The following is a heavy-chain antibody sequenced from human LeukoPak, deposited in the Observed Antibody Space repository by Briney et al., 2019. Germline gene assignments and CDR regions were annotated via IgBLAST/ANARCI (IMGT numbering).Heavy chain of an antibody. CDR3: ARHGGRY. J-gene: IGHJ4*02. CDR1: GFIFSNYA. CDR2: IGGRDGGT. Sequence: GASLRLSCAASGFIFSNYAMSWVRQAPGKGLEWVSAIGGRDGGTYYADSVKGRFTVSRDDPKNTLYLQMNTVRAEDTAVYYCARHGGRYWGQGTLVTVSS. V-gene: IGHV3-23*01. D-gene: IGHD3-16*01.